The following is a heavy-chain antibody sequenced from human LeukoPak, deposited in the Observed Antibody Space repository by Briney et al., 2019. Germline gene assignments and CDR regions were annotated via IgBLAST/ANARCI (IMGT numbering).Heavy chain of an antibody. J-gene: IGHJ3*02. CDR1: GFTFSSYW. Sequence: GGSLRLSCAASGFTFSSYWMSWVRQAPGRGLEWVSVIYSGGSTYYADSVKGGFTISGDNSKNTLYPQMNSLRAEDTAVYYCAREGLVGATTNAFDIWGQGTMVTVSS. V-gene: IGHV3-53*01. CDR2: IYSGGST. CDR3: AREGLVGATTNAFDI. D-gene: IGHD1-26*01.